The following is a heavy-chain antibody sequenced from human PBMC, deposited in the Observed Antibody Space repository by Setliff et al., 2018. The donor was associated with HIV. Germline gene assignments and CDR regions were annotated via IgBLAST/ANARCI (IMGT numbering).Heavy chain of an antibody. Sequence: TLSLTCTVSGDSIRSYYWSWIRQPPGKGLEWIGYIHYSGATNYNPSLKSRVTISLDTSRTQFSLRLSSVTAADTAVYYCARHSPNVGVRGDAFDIWGQGTVVTVSS. D-gene: IGHD2-8*01. CDR2: IHYSGAT. CDR1: GDSIRSYY. V-gene: IGHV4-59*08. CDR3: ARHSPNVGVRGDAFDI. J-gene: IGHJ3*02.